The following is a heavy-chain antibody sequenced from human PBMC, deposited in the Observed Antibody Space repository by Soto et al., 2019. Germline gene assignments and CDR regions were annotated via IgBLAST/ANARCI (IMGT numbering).Heavy chain of an antibody. V-gene: IGHV1-69*13. Sequence: ASVKVSCKASGGTFSSYAISWVRQAPGQGLEWMGGIIPIFGTANYAQKFQGRVTITADESTSTAYMELSSLRSEDTAVYYCAREEIAAAGSTYYYYGMDVWGQGTTVTVS. J-gene: IGHJ6*02. CDR1: GGTFSSYA. CDR2: IIPIFGTA. D-gene: IGHD6-13*01. CDR3: AREEIAAAGSTYYYYGMDV.